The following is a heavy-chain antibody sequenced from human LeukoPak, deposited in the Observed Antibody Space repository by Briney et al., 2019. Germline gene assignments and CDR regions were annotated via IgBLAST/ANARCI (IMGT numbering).Heavy chain of an antibody. CDR3: VYTSGWTNFYYYGMDV. CDR2: SHNSGFT. J-gene: IGHJ6*02. CDR1: GASVSKDF. D-gene: IGHD6-19*01. Sequence: SETPSLTCTVSGASVSKDFWCWIRQPPGKEPEWTGCSHNSGFTNYNPSLKSRVTISRDTSKNQFSLKLKSVTAADTAVYYCVYTSGWTNFYYYGMDVWGRGTTVTVSS. V-gene: IGHV4-59*02.